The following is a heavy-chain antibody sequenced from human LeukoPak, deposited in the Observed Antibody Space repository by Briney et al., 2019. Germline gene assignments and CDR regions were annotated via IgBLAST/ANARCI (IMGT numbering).Heavy chain of an antibody. J-gene: IGHJ6*03. D-gene: IGHD3-22*01. CDR1: GGSISTYC. CDR3: ARTYDSPGYYSPDYYYMDV. CDR2: ICTSGST. V-gene: IGHV4-4*07. Sequence: PSETLSLPCTVSGGSISTYCWSWIRQPAGKGLEWIGHICTSGSTNYNPSLKSRVTMSVDTSNNEFSLKLNSVTAADTAVYYCARTYDSPGYYSPDYYYMDVWGKGTTVTISS.